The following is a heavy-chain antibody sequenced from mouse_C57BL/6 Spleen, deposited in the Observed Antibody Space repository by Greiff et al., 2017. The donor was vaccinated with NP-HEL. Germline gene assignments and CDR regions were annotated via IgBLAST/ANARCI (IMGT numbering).Heavy chain of an antibody. Sequence: QVQLQQSGAELAIPGASVKMSCKASGYTFTSYTMHWVKQRPGQGLEWIGYINPSSGYTKYNQKFKDKATLTADKSSSTAYMQLSSLTSEDSAVYYCARSPLITTVVATDYWGQGTTLTVSS. J-gene: IGHJ2*01. CDR3: ARSPLITTVVATDY. CDR2: INPSSGYT. D-gene: IGHD1-1*01. V-gene: IGHV1-4*01. CDR1: GYTFTSYT.